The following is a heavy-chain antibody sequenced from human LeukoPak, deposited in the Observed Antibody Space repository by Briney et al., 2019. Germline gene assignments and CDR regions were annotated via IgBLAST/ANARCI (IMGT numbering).Heavy chain of an antibody. V-gene: IGHV3-53*01. J-gene: IGHJ4*02. D-gene: IGHD2-15*01. Sequence: GGSLRLSCAASGFTVSDNYMSWFRQAPGKGLEWLSVLDSGGSAIYADSVRSRFTISRDNSKNTLHLQMDSLTIEDSALYYCARDHVVASGAVAYWGQGTLVTVSS. CDR2: LDSGGSA. CDR3: ARDHVVASGAVAY. CDR1: GFTVSDNY.